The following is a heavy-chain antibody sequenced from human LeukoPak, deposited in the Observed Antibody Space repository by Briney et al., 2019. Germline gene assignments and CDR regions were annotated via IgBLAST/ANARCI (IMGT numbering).Heavy chain of an antibody. CDR3: AKDVRPNYYVARQIDY. CDR1: RFSFSSYG. V-gene: IGHV3-30*02. Sequence: GGSLRLSCGASRFSFSSYGMHWVRQAPGKGLEWVAFIRYDGSKKYYADSLKGRFTVSRDNSRNTLYLQMNSLRPEDTAVYYCAKDVRPNYYVARQIDYWGQGTLVTVSS. J-gene: IGHJ4*02. CDR2: IRYDGSKK. D-gene: IGHD3-10*02.